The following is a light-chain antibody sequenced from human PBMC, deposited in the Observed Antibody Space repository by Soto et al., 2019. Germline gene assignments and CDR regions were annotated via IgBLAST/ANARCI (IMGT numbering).Light chain of an antibody. J-gene: IGKJ4*01. V-gene: IGKV1-39*01. CDR3: QQSYGTPLT. CDR1: RTISNY. Sequence: DMEMTQSPSSLSAFVGDRVTITSRPGRTISNYLNWYQHKPGKVPKLLIYAASSLQSGVPTRFSGSGSGTDFTLTINSLQPEDFATYYCQQSYGTPLTFGGGTKIEIK. CDR2: AAS.